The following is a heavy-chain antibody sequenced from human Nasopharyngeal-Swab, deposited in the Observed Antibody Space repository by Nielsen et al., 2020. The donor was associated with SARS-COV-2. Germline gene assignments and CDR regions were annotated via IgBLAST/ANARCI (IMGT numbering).Heavy chain of an antibody. D-gene: IGHD2-21*01. CDR3: ARAGTPIVGYYYYMDV. V-gene: IGHV3-30-3*01. CDR1: GFTFSNDA. CDR2: VSEDGSST. J-gene: IGHJ6*03. Sequence: GGSLRLSCAAFGFTFSNDAIHWVRPAPGKGLEWVGIVSEDGSSTSYADSVKGRFTISRDNSKNTLFLQMSSVRVEDTAVYYCARAGTPIVGYYYYMDVWGIGATVIVSS.